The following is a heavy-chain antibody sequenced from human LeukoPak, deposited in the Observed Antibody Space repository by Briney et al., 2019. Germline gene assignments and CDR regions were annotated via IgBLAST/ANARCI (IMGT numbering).Heavy chain of an antibody. CDR2: INPNTGDT. Sequence: ASVKVSCKASGYTFTGYYMHWVRQAPGQGLEWMGRINPNTGDTNFARNFQGRVNMTRDTSITTAYMELSRLRSDDTAVYYCASSGGNSVHYFDYWGQGTLVTVSS. CDR1: GYTFTGYY. V-gene: IGHV1-2*02. J-gene: IGHJ4*02. D-gene: IGHD4-23*01. CDR3: ASSGGNSVHYFDY.